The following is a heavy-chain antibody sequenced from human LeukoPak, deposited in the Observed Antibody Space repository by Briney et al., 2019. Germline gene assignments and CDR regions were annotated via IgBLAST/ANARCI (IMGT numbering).Heavy chain of an antibody. CDR2: IRSKAYGGTT. Sequence: GGSLRLSCTASGFTFGDYAMSWFRQAPGKGLGWVGFIRSKAYGGTTEYAASVKGRFTISRDDSKSIAYLQMDSLKTEDTAVYYCTRVEPVTGDYFDYWGQGTLVTVSS. CDR1: GFTFGDYA. V-gene: IGHV3-49*03. D-gene: IGHD4-17*01. CDR3: TRVEPVTGDYFDY. J-gene: IGHJ4*02.